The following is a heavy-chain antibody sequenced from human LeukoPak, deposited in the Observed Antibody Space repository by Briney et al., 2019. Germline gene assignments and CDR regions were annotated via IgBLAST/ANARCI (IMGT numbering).Heavy chain of an antibody. V-gene: IGHV1-69*13. CDR2: FIPMFSTA. CDR3: ANDLASIQLSLG. Sequence: SVKVSCKASGGTFSSYAISWVRQAPGQGLEWMGEFIPMFSTANDAQKFQGRVKITADESTSTAYMELSSLRSEDTAVYYCANDLASIQLSLGRGQGTLVTVSS. CDR1: GGTFSSYA. D-gene: IGHD5-24*01. J-gene: IGHJ4*02.